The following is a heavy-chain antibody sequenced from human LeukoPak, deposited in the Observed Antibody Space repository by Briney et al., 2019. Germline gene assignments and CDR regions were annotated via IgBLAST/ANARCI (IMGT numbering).Heavy chain of an antibody. Sequence: PGGSLRLSCAASGFIFSCYAMSWVRQAPGKGLEWVSAVTGSGDSTYYADSVKGRFTVSRDNSKNTLYLRMNSLRAEDTAVYYCAKARLVRGVIMTPFYFDYWGQGTLVTLSS. D-gene: IGHD3-10*01. CDR3: AKARLVRGVIMTPFYFDY. CDR1: GFIFSCYA. V-gene: IGHV3-23*01. J-gene: IGHJ4*02. CDR2: VTGSGDST.